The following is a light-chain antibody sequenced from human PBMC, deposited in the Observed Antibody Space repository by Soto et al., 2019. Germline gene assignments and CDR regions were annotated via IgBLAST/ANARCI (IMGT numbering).Light chain of an antibody. J-gene: IGKJ2*01. V-gene: IGKV4-1*01. CDR3: QQYYTTPYT. CDR1: QSVLYSSTNKNY. CDR2: WAS. Sequence: DLVMTQSPDSLAVSLGERATINCKSSQSVLYSSTNKNYLAWYHQKPGQPPKLLIYWASTRESGVPDRFSGSGSGTDFTLTISSLQAEDVAVYYCQQYYTTPYTFGQGTKLEIK.